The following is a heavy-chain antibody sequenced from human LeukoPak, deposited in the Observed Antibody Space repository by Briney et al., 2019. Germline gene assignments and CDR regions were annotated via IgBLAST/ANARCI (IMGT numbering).Heavy chain of an antibody. CDR3: ARGGYYPLDY. CDR1: GLTYSSYW. J-gene: IGHJ4*02. D-gene: IGHD3-3*01. Sequence: GGSLTLSCAASGLTYSSYWMSWVRQAPGKGLEWVASIKQDGSEKYYVDSVKGRFTISRANARNSLSLQMNSLRAEDTAVYYCARGGYYPLDYWGQGTLVTVSS. CDR2: IKQDGSEK. V-gene: IGHV3-7*05.